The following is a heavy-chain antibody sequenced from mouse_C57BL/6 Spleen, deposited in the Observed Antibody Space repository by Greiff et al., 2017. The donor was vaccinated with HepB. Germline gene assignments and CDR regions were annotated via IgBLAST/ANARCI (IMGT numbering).Heavy chain of an antibody. J-gene: IGHJ2*01. CDR3: ATGTAYYFDY. CDR2: ISSGSSTL. CDR1: GFTFSDYG. V-gene: IGHV5-17*01. Sequence: EVQLVESGGGLVKPGGSLKLSCAASGFTFSDYGMHWVRQAPEKGLEWVAYISSGSSTLYYADTVKGRFTISRDNAKNTLFLQMTSLRSEDTAMYYCATGTAYYFDYWGQGTTLTVSS. D-gene: IGHD4-1*01.